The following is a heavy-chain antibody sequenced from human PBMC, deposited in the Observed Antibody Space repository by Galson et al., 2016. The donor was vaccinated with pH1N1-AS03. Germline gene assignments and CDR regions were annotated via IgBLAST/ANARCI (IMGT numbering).Heavy chain of an antibody. CDR3: AKLRRGPWYLDL. CDR2: FYYIANT. CDR1: GGSIGVSY. V-gene: IGHV4-59*12. J-gene: IGHJ2*01. D-gene: IGHD4-17*01. Sequence: SETLSLTCTVSGGSIGVSYWRWIRQSPGRGVEWIGYFYYIANTKYNPSLKSRVTISVDTSKNQFSLNLTSVTAADTAVYYCAKLRRGPWYLDLWGRGTMVTVSS.